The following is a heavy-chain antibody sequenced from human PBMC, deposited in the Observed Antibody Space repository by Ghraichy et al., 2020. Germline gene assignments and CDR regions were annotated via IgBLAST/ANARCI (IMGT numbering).Heavy chain of an antibody. D-gene: IGHD3-9*01. CDR1: GYTFTGYY. V-gene: IGHV1-2*02. CDR3: ARDGGRYFDWLLQHYYYYMDV. Sequence: ASVKVSCKASGYTFTGYYMHWVRQAPGQGLEWMGWINPNSGGTNYAQKFQGRVTMTRDTSISTAYMELNRLTSDDTAVYYCARDGGRYFDWLLQHYYYYMDVWGKGTTVTVSS. J-gene: IGHJ6*03. CDR2: INPNSGGT.